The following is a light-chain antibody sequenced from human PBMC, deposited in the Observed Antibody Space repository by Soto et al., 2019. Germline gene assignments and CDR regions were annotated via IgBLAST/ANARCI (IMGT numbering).Light chain of an antibody. V-gene: IGKV3-11*01. CDR1: QSITTY. Sequence: EIVLTQSPAYLSLAPGERVTLSCRASQSITTYLAWYQKKPGQTPRLLIYDTFNRATGIPDRFSGGGSGTDFTLTISSLETEDSAVYYCRQRSSWPPEFTFGQGTRVEIK. CDR3: RQRSSWPPEFT. J-gene: IGKJ2*01. CDR2: DTF.